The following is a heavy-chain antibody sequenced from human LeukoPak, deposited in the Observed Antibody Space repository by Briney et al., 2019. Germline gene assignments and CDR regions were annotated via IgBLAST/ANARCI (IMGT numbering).Heavy chain of an antibody. CDR1: GYTFTNYG. V-gene: IGHV1-18*01. Sequence: GASVKVSCKASGYTFTNYGISWMRQAAGQGLEWMGWITTYNGYTNYAQKFQGRVTMTTDTSTSTAYMELRSLRSDDAAVYYCARLSGSYYIFDYWGQGTLVTISP. J-gene: IGHJ4*02. D-gene: IGHD1-26*01. CDR3: ARLSGSYYIFDY. CDR2: ITTYNGYT.